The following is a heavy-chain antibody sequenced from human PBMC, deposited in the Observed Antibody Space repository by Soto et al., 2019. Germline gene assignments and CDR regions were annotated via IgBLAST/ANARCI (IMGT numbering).Heavy chain of an antibody. CDR2: ISVSGGT. Sequence: DVQLFDSGGGLVQPGGSLRLSCAASGFPFSRHAMSWVRQAPGKGLEWVSSISVSGGTYYADSVKGRFTISRDNSKSTLFLQMSSLRAEDTAVYYCAKDYYFDYWGQGTLVTVSS. V-gene: IGHV3-23*01. CDR3: AKDYYFDY. CDR1: GFPFSRHA. J-gene: IGHJ4*02.